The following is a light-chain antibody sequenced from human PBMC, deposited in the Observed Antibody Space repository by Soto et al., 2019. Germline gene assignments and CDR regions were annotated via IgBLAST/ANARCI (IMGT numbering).Light chain of an antibody. V-gene: IGKV3-20*01. CDR1: QSVDSTF. Sequence: EIVLTQSPGSLSLSPGERATLSCRASQSVDSTFFAWYQKKPGQAPRLLIYGVSKRATGIPDRFSGSGSGTDFTLTISRLEPEDFAVYYWQQYMISVTFGQGTRVEIK. CDR3: QQYMISVT. CDR2: GVS. J-gene: IGKJ1*01.